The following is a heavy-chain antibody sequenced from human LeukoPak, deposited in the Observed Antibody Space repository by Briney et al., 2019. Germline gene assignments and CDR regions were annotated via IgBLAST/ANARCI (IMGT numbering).Heavy chain of an antibody. CDR1: GYSISSGYY. V-gene: IGHV4-38-2*02. CDR3: ARLLRDGYNYRDY. J-gene: IGHJ4*02. D-gene: IGHD5-24*01. CDR2: IYHSGST. Sequence: SETLSLTCTVSGYSISSGYYWGWIRQPPGKGLEWIGSIYHSGSTYYNPSLKSRVTISVDTSKNQFSLKLSSVTAADTAVYYCARLLRDGYNYRDYWGQGTLVTVSS.